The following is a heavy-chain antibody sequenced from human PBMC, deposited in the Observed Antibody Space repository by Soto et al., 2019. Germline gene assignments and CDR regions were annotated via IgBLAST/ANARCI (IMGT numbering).Heavy chain of an antibody. CDR1: GGSISSYY. D-gene: IGHD2-15*01. Sequence: QVQLQESGPGLVKPSETLSLTCTVSGGSISSYYWSWIRQPPGKGLEWIGYIYYSGSTNYNPSLKSRLTISVDTSKTPFSLKLSSVTAADTALYYCARENSYCSGGSCFGAFDYWGQGTLVTVSS. J-gene: IGHJ4*02. V-gene: IGHV4-59*01. CDR2: IYYSGST. CDR3: ARENSYCSGGSCFGAFDY.